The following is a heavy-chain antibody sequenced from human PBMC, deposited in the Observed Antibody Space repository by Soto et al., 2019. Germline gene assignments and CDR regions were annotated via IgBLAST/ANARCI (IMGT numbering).Heavy chain of an antibody. CDR3: ARVRGMTTATTDRGLDG. CDR2: IYYSGST. V-gene: IGHV4-39*01. CDR1: GGSISSSSYY. D-gene: IGHD4-17*01. J-gene: IGHJ6*02. Sequence: SETLSLTCTVSGGSISSSSYYWGWIRQPPGKGLEWIGSIYYSGSTYYNPSLKSRLTISVDTSMNQFSLKLNSVTAADTAVYYCARVRGMTTATTDRGLDGWGQGTTVTVSS.